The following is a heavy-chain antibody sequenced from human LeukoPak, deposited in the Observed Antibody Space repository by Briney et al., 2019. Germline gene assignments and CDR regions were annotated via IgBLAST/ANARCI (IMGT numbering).Heavy chain of an antibody. J-gene: IGHJ4*02. Sequence: ASVKVSCKASGGTFSSYAISWVRQAPGQGLEWMGGIIPIFGTANYAQKFQGRVTITADESTSTAYMELSSLRSEDTAVYYCAREGDSSGYSFDYWGQGTLVTVSS. V-gene: IGHV1-69*13. CDR2: IIPIFGTA. CDR3: AREGDSSGYSFDY. D-gene: IGHD3-22*01. CDR1: GGTFSSYA.